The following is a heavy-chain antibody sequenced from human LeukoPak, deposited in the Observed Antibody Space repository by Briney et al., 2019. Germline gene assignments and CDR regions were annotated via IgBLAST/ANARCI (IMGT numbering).Heavy chain of an antibody. CDR3: AKDYLFQYGSGSYYPYCGLDV. V-gene: IGHV3-30*18. Sequence: GRSLRLSCAASGFTSSSYGMHWVRQAPGKGLEWVAVISYDGSNKYYADSVKGRFTISRDNSKNTLYLQMNSLRAEDTAVYYCAKDYLFQYGSGSYYPYCGLDVWGKGTTVTVSS. J-gene: IGHJ6*04. CDR2: ISYDGSNK. D-gene: IGHD3-10*01. CDR1: GFTSSSYG.